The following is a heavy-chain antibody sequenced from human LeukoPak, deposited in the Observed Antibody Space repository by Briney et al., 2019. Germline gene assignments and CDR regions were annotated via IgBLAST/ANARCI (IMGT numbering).Heavy chain of an antibody. CDR3: AKDRIAAAGHFDY. J-gene: IGHJ4*02. CDR2: ISYDGSDK. Sequence: GGSLRLSCAASGFTFSSYAMYWVRQAPGKGLEWVAVISYDGSDKFYADSVKGRFTISRDSSKNTLYLQMNSLRAEDTAVYYCAKDRIAAAGHFDYWGQGTLVTVSS. V-gene: IGHV3-30*04. D-gene: IGHD6-13*01. CDR1: GFTFSSYA.